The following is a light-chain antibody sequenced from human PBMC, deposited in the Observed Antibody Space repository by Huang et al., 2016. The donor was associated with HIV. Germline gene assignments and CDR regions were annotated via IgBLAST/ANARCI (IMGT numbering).Light chain of an antibody. Sequence: EIVMTQSPATLSVSPGERVTLSCRANRSVSTNLAWYQQRPGQATRLLIYGSSTRAPGSPARFSGSGSGTDFSLTISSLQSEDFALYYCQQYNNWLLSFGGGTRVDI. CDR3: QQYNNWLLS. J-gene: IGKJ4*01. V-gene: IGKV3-15*01. CDR1: RSVSTN. CDR2: GSS.